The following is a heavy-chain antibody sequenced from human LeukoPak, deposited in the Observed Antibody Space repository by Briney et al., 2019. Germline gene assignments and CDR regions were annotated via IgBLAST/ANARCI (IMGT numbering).Heavy chain of an antibody. CDR2: IYYSGST. Sequence: SETLSLTCTVSGGSISSYYWSWIRQPPGKGLEWIGGIYYSGSTYYNPSLKSRVTISVDTSKNQFSLKLSSVTAADTAVYYCARRYPGDAFDIWGQGTMVTVSS. CDR3: ARRYPGDAFDI. D-gene: IGHD1-1*01. V-gene: IGHV4-59*05. J-gene: IGHJ3*02. CDR1: GGSISSYY.